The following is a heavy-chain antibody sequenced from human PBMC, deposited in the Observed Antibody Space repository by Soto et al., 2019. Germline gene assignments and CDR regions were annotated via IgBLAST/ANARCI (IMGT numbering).Heavy chain of an antibody. CDR1: GFTVSSNY. D-gene: IGHD4-17*01. CDR3: ARALTTVTTLDY. V-gene: IGHV3-53*01. J-gene: IGHJ4*02. CDR2: IYSGGST. Sequence: GGSLRLSCAASGFTVSSNYMSWVRQAPGKGLEWVSVIYSGGSTYYADSVKGRFTISRDNSKNTLYLQMNSLRAEDTAVYYCARALTTVTTLDYWGQGTLVTVSS.